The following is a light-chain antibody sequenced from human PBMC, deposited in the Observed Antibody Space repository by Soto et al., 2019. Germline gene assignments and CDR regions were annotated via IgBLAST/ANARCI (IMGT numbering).Light chain of an antibody. CDR1: SSDVGAYNY. CDR3: SSYTTSSTVV. CDR2: DVS. V-gene: IGLV2-14*03. J-gene: IGLJ2*01. Sequence: QSALTQPASVSGSPGQSITISCTGTSSDVGAYNYVSWYQQHPGKAPNLMICDVSNRPSGVSNRFSGSKSANTASLTISGLQAEDEADYYCSSYTTSSTVVFGGGTKLTVL.